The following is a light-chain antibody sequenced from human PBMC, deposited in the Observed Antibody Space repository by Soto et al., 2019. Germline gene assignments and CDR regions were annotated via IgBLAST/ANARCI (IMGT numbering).Light chain of an antibody. CDR1: QSVGTY. J-gene: IGKJ2*01. CDR2: DAS. CDR3: QQRSNWYT. V-gene: IGKV3-11*01. Sequence: EIVLTQSPATLSLSPREGATLSCRASQSVGTYLAWYQHKPGQAPRLLIQDASKRATGIPARFSGSGSGTDFTLTITNLEPEDFAVYYCQQRSNWYTFGQGTKLEIK.